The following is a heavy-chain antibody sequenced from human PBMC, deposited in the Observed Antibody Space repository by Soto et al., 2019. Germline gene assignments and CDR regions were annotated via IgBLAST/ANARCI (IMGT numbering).Heavy chain of an antibody. CDR1: GYRFTNYW. V-gene: IGHV5-51*01. D-gene: IGHD4-17*01. CDR3: ARQAGGYGDHGLGAFDI. J-gene: IGHJ3*02. Sequence: GESLKISCKGSGYRFTNYWIGWVRQMPGKGLEWMGIIYPGDSDTIYSPSFQGQVTISADKSITTAYLQWSSLQASDTAIYYCARQAGGYGDHGLGAFDIRGQGTLVTGSS. CDR2: IYPGDSDT.